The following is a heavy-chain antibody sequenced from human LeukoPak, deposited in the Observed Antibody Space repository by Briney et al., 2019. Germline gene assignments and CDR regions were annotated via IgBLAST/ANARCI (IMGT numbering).Heavy chain of an antibody. CDR1: GGSFSGYY. D-gene: IGHD6-13*01. CDR3: ARGRVAAAGTRYCYYYYGMDV. Sequence: SETLSLTCAVYGGSFSGYYWSWIRQPPGKGLEWIGEINHSGSTNYNPSLKSRVTISVDTSKNQFSLKLSSVTAADTAVYYCARGRVAAAGTRYCYYYYGMDVWGQGTTVTVSS. V-gene: IGHV4-34*01. CDR2: INHSGST. J-gene: IGHJ6*02.